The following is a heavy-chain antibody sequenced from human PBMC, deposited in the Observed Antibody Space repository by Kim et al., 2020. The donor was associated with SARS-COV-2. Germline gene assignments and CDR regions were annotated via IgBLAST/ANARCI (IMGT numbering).Heavy chain of an antibody. CDR3: ARDWGGDCYLDY. D-gene: IGHD2-21*02. Sequence: NPSHKGRVTPSVDTSENQFSLRLSSVTDADAALYYCARDWGGDCYLDYWGQGTLVTVSS. J-gene: IGHJ4*02. V-gene: IGHV4-39*07.